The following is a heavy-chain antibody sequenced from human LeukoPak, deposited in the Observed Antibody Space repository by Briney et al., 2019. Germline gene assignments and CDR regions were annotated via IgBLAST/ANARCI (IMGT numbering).Heavy chain of an antibody. J-gene: IGHJ3*02. CDR2: IYYSGST. CDR3: ARQNQDKDDAFDI. CDR1: DGSISSYY. Sequence: SETLSLTCTVSDGSISSYYWSWIRQPPGKGLEWIGYIYYSGSTNYNPSLKSRVTISVDTSKNQFSLKLSSVTAADTAVYYCARQNQDKDDAFDIWGQGTMVTVSS. V-gene: IGHV4-59*08. D-gene: IGHD2-15*01.